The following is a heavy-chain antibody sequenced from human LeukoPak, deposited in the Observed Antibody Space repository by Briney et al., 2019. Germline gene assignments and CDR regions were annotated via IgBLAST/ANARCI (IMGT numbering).Heavy chain of an antibody. Sequence: GESLRLSCAASGFTFSSYSMNWVRQAPGKGLEWVSSISSSSSYIYYADLVNGRFTISRDNAKNSLYLQMNTLRAEDTAVYYCARDFNTMANFDYWGQGTLVTVSS. D-gene: IGHD3-10*01. V-gene: IGHV3-21*01. CDR2: ISSSSSYI. CDR3: ARDFNTMANFDY. CDR1: GFTFSSYS. J-gene: IGHJ4*02.